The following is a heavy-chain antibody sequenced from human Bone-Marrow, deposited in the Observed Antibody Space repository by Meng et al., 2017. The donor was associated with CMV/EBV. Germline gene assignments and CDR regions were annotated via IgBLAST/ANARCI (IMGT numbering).Heavy chain of an antibody. CDR3: ASLKYGGDYYYYYGRDV. CDR2: IYYSGST. CDR1: GGSISSSSYY. Sequence: GSLRLSCTVSGGSISSSSYYWGWIRQPPGKGLEWIGSIYYSGSTYYNPSLKSRVTISVDTSKNQFSLKLSSVTAADTAVYYCASLKYGGDYYYYYGRDVWGQGNTVSVAS. J-gene: IGHJ6*02. V-gene: IGHV4-39*07. D-gene: IGHD2-2*01.